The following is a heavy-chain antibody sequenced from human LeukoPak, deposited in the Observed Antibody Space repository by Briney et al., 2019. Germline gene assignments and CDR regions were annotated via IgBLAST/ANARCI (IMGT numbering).Heavy chain of an antibody. J-gene: IGHJ4*02. V-gene: IGHV3-7*01. CDR2: IKQDGSEK. D-gene: IGHD5-12*01. CDR1: GFSFSTYW. Sequence: GGSLRLSCAASGFSFSTYWMGWVRQAPGKGLEWVANIKQDGSEKYYVDSVKGRFTISRDNAKNSLYLQMNSLRAEDTAVYYCAREQYSGYDDYWGQGTLVTVSS. CDR3: AREQYSGYDDY.